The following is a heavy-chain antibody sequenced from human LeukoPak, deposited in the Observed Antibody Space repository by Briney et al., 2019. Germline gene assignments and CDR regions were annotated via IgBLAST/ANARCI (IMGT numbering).Heavy chain of an antibody. CDR2: INPNSGGT. CDR3: ARDAATTVTTD. Sequence: ASVRVSCKTSGYTFTGFYLHWVRQAPGQGLEWMGWINPNSGGTNYAQKFQGRVTMTRDTSISTAYMELRRLRSDDTAVYFWARDAATTVTTDWGQGTLVTVSP. J-gene: IGHJ4*02. D-gene: IGHD4-11*01. CDR1: GYTFTGFY. V-gene: IGHV1-2*02.